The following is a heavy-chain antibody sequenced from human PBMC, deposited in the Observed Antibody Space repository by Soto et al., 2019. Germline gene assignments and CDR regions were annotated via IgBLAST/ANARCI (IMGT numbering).Heavy chain of an antibody. CDR3: ARALVVNSEYCSSKSCAYYYGMDV. D-gene: IGHD2-2*01. J-gene: IGHJ6*02. V-gene: IGHV4-30-4*01. CDR2: IYYSGST. CDR1: GGSISSGDYY. Sequence: PSETLSLTCTVSGGSISSGDYYWSWIRQPPGKGLEWIGYIYYSGSTYYNPSLKSRVTISVDTSKNQFSLKLSSVTAADTAVYYCARALVVNSEYCSSKSCAYYYGMDVWGQGTTVTVSS.